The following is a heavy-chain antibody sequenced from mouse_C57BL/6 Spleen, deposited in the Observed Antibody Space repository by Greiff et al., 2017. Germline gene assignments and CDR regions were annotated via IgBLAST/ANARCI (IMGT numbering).Heavy chain of an antibody. CDR3: ARKQGYYSNPLGD. Sequence: QVQLQQPGAELVKPGASVKMSCKASGYTFTSYWITWVKQRPGQGLEWIGDIYPGSGSTNYNEKFKSKATLTVDTSSSTAYMQLSSLTSEDSAVYYCARKQGYYSNPLGDWGQGTSVTVYS. CDR2: IYPGSGST. D-gene: IGHD2-5*01. V-gene: IGHV1-55*01. J-gene: IGHJ4*01. CDR1: GYTFTSYW.